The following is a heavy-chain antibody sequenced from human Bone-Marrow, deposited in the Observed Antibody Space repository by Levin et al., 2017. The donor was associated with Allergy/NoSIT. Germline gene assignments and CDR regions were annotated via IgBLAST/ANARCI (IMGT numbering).Heavy chain of an antibody. CDR3: AKVISSGWYLGDALDI. CDR1: GFSFKSYG. Sequence: AGGSLRLSCAVSGFSFKSYGMHWVRQAPGKGLAWVAAISNDETKKYYADSVKGRFTISRDNSKSTLYLQMNSLRVEDTAVYFCAKVISSGWYLGDALDIWGQGTMVIVSS. J-gene: IGHJ3*02. V-gene: IGHV3-30*18. D-gene: IGHD6-19*01. CDR2: ISNDETKK.